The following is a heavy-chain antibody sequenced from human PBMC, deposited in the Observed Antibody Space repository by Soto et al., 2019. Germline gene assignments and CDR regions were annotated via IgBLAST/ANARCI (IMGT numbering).Heavy chain of an antibody. CDR3: ARGSNVMVYATREPQFDY. CDR2: IIPIFGTA. V-gene: IGHV1-69*01. CDR1: GGTFSSYA. J-gene: IGHJ4*02. D-gene: IGHD2-8*01. Sequence: QVQLVQSGAEVKKPGSSVKVSCKASGGTFSSYAISWVRQAPGQGLEWMGGIIPIFGTANYAQKFQGRVTITPDESTSTAYLELSSLRSEDTAVYYCARGSNVMVYATREPQFDYWGQGTLVTVSS.